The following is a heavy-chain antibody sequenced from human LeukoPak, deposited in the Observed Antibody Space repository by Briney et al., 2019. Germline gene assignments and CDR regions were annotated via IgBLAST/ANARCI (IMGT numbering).Heavy chain of an antibody. CDR2: IIPIFGTA. CDR3: AREAGGVVVPAASNYYYYGMDV. Sequence: EASVKVSCKASGGTFSSYAISWVRQAPGQGLEWMGGIIPIFGTANYAQKFQGRVTITADESTSTAYMGLSSLRSEDTAVYYCAREAGGVVVPAASNYYYYGMDVWGQGTTVTVSS. CDR1: GGTFSSYA. J-gene: IGHJ6*02. V-gene: IGHV1-69*01. D-gene: IGHD2-2*01.